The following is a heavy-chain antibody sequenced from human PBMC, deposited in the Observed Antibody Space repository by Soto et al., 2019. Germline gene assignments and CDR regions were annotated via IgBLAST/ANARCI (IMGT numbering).Heavy chain of an antibody. Sequence: QVQLVQSGTEVKKPGASVKVSCKASGYTFSSYGISWVRQAPGQGLEWMGWISGHNGNTNYAQKFRDRVTMTTDTSTSTVYMELRSLRSDDTAVYYCVREEWTTVTTIDSWGQGTLVTVSS. V-gene: IGHV1-18*01. J-gene: IGHJ4*02. CDR1: GYTFSSYG. D-gene: IGHD4-17*01. CDR3: VREEWTTVTTIDS. CDR2: ISGHNGNT.